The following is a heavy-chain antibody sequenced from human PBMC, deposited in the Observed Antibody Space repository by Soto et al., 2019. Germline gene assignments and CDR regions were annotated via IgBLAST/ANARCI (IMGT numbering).Heavy chain of an antibody. CDR3: ARKVVVVVAARSLEYFQH. V-gene: IGHV4-4*02. Sequence: QVQLQESGPGLVKPSGTLSLTCAVSGGSISTSNWWSWVRQTPGKGLEWIGEIHHSGSTNYNPSLKSRVTMSVDKSNNQFSLNLSSVTAADTAVYYCARKVVVVVAARSLEYFQHWGQGTLVTVSS. CDR2: IHHSGST. CDR1: GGSISTSNW. D-gene: IGHD2-15*01. J-gene: IGHJ1*01.